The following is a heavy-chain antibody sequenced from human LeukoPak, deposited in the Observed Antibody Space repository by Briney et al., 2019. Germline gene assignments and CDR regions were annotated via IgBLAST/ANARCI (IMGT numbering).Heavy chain of an antibody. J-gene: IGHJ3*02. CDR3: AREGYGGNSDAFDI. V-gene: IGHV3-7*01. CDR2: IKQDGNEK. Sequence: GGSLRLSCAASGFRFNTYWMSWVRQAPGKGLEWVANIKQDGNEKYYADSVKGRFTISRDNGKNSLDLQMNSLRDEDTAIYYCAREGYGGNSDAFDIWGQGTMVTVSS. CDR1: GFRFNTYW. D-gene: IGHD4-23*01.